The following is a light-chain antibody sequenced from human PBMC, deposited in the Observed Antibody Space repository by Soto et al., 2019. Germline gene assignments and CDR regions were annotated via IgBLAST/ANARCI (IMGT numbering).Light chain of an antibody. CDR2: SNN. CDR3: AAWDDSLNGLWV. Sequence: QSVLTQPPSASGTPGQRVTISCSGSSSNIGSNTVNWYQQLPGTAPKLLVYSNNQRPSGVPDRFPGSKSGTSASLAISGLQSEDEADYYCAAWDDSLNGLWVFGTGTKVTVL. V-gene: IGLV1-44*01. J-gene: IGLJ1*01. CDR1: SSNIGSNT.